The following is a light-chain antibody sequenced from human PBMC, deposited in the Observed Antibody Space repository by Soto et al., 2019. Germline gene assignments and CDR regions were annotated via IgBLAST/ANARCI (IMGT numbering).Light chain of an antibody. CDR3: QQYGSSPPRYT. Sequence: EIVLTQSPGTLSLSPGERATLSCRASQSVSSSYLAWYRQKPGQAPRLLIYDVSTRATGIPDRFSGSGSGTDFTLTISRLEPEYFALYYCQQYGSSPPRYTFGQGTKLEIK. CDR2: DVS. J-gene: IGKJ2*01. V-gene: IGKV3-20*01. CDR1: QSVSSSY.